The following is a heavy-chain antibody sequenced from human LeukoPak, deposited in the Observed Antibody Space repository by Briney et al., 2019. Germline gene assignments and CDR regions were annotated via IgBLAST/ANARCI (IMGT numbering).Heavy chain of an antibody. D-gene: IGHD1-7*01. V-gene: IGHV3-11*01. J-gene: IGHJ4*02. CDR1: GFTFSDYY. CDR3: APQDALELRFDY. Sequence: GGSLRLSCAASGFTFSDYYMSWIRQAPGKGLEWVSYISSSGSTIYYADSVKGRFTISRDNAKNSLYLQMNSLRAEDTAVYYCAPQDALELRFDYWGQGTLVTVSS. CDR2: ISSSGSTI.